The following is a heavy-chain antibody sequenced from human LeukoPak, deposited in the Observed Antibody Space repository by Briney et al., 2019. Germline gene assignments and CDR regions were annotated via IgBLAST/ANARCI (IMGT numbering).Heavy chain of an antibody. V-gene: IGHV1-18*01. CDR3: ARLDPRWELLGGLGY. J-gene: IGHJ4*02. CDR2: ISAYNGNT. Sequence: ASVKISCKASGYTFTSYGISWVRQAPGQGLEWMGWISAYNGNTNYAQKLQGRVTMTTDTSTSTAYMELRSLRSDDTAVYYCARLDPRWELLGGLGYWGQGTLVTVSS. CDR1: GYTFTSYG. D-gene: IGHD1-26*01.